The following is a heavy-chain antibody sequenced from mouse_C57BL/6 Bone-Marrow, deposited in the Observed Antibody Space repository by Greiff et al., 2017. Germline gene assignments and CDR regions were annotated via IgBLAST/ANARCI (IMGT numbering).Heavy chain of an antibody. Sequence: VQLQESGAELARPGASVKLSCKASGYTFTSYGISWVKQRTGQGLEWIGEIYPRSGNTYYNEKFKGKATLTADKSSSTAYMELRSLTSEDSAVYFCARGGWGRFDVWGTGTTVTVSS. D-gene: IGHD3-3*01. CDR3: ARGGWGRFDV. CDR2: IYPRSGNT. V-gene: IGHV1-81*01. J-gene: IGHJ1*03. CDR1: GYTFTSYG.